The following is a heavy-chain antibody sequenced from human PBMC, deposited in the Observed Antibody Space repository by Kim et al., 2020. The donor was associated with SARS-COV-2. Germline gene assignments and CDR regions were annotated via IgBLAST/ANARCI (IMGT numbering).Heavy chain of an antibody. J-gene: IGHJ6*02. V-gene: IGHV1-2*06. CDR3: AVDPRAPPMIVVVPYYGMDV. D-gene: IGHD3-22*01. Sequence: ASVKVSCKASGYTFTGYYMHWVRQAPGQGLEWMGRINPNSGGTNYAQKFQGRVTMTRDTSISTAYMELSRLRSDDTAVYYCAVDPRAPPMIVVVPYYGMDVWGQGTTVTVSS. CDR1: GYTFTGYY. CDR2: INPNSGGT.